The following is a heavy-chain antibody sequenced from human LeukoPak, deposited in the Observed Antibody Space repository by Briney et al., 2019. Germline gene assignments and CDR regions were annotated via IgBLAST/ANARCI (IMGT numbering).Heavy chain of an antibody. CDR1: GFAFGTYA. CDR3: AKDTYNDILPRTYYYYMDV. D-gene: IGHD3-9*01. V-gene: IGHV3-23*01. Sequence: PGGSLRLSCAASGFAFGTYAMSWVRQTPGKGLKWVSSISGGGDSTYYADSVKGRFTISRDNSKNTLYLQINSLRGEDTAVYFCAKDTYNDILPRTYYYYMDVWGKGTTVTVSS. J-gene: IGHJ6*03. CDR2: ISGGGDST.